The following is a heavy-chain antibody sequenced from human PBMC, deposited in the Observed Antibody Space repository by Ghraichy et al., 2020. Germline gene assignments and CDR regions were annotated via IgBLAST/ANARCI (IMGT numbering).Heavy chain of an antibody. CDR2: ISRSGETT. V-gene: IGHV3-23*01. D-gene: IGHD2-21*01. CDR1: GFTFSTYD. Sequence: GGSLRLSCAASGFTFSTYDMSWVRQAPGKGLEWVSSISRSGETTKYADSVKGRFAISRDNSKSTLYLQMTSLRAEDTAVYYCAKVQCNGDSCFWGQGTLVSVSS. CDR3: AKVQCNGDSCF. J-gene: IGHJ4*02.